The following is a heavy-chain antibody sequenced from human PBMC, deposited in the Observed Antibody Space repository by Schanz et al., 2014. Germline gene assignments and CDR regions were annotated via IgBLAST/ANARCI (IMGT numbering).Heavy chain of an antibody. D-gene: IGHD5-18*01. V-gene: IGHV3-33*06. J-gene: IGHJ4*02. CDR2: IWYDGTDR. CDR1: GFTFNNYG. Sequence: QVQLVESGGGVVRPGRSLRLSCAASGFTFNNYGMHWVRQAPGKGLEWVAVIWYDGTDRYYADSVKGRFTISRDNSENTLYLQMISLRAEDTAVYYCAKLDGYAYGSMGQEYFDYWGQGTLVAVSS. CDR3: AKLDGYAYGSMGQEYFDY.